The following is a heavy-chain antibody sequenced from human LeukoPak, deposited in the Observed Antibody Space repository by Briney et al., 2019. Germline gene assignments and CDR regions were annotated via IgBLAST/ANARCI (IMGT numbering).Heavy chain of an antibody. D-gene: IGHD3-22*01. CDR1: GGTFSSHA. CDR2: IIPIFGTA. J-gene: IGHJ4*02. CDR3: ARGGLSDYYDSSGYYFRFDY. V-gene: IGHV1-69*13. Sequence: SVKVSCKASGGTFSSHAISWVRQAPGQGLEWMGGIIPIFGTANYAQKFQGRVTITADESTSTAYMELSSLRSEDTAVYYCARGGLSDYYDSSGYYFRFDYWGQGTLVTVSS.